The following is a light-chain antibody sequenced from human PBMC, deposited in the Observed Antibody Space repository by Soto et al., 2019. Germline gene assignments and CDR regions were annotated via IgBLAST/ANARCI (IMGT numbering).Light chain of an antibody. Sequence: EIVMTQSPATLSVSPGERATLSCRASQSVTSNFAWYQQKPGQPPRRLIYGASTRATGIPARFSGSGSGTEFTLTISSLPSEYFAVYYCQQYNNSPLTFGGGTKVEIK. V-gene: IGKV3-15*01. J-gene: IGKJ4*01. CDR3: QQYNNSPLT. CDR2: GAS. CDR1: QSVTSN.